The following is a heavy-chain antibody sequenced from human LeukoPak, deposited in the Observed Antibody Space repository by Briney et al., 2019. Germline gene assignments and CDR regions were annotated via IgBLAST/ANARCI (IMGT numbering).Heavy chain of an antibody. J-gene: IGHJ6*02. CDR3: ARDNGEYCTGGSCYGMDV. D-gene: IGHD2-15*01. CDR2: ITRKSESI. CDR1: GFMFRSYS. Sequence: PGGSLRLSCAASGFMFRSYSMNWVRQARGKGLEWVSSITRKSESIYYAVSVRGRFTVSRDNAENSLYLQMSSLRAEDTAVYYCARDNGEYCTGGSCYGMDVWGLGTTVTV. V-gene: IGHV3-21*01.